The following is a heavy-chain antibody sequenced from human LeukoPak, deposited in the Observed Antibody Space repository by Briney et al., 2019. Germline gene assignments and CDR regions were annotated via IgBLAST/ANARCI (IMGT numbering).Heavy chain of an antibody. V-gene: IGHV1-2*02. D-gene: IGHD1-7*01. CDR2: INPNSDGT. CDR3: ARWNYRMRWFDS. J-gene: IGHJ5*01. Sequence: ASVKVSCKASGYTFTDYFIHWVRQAPGQGLEWMGWINPNSDGTNYAAKFQGRVTMTRDTSISTAYMALSRLRSDDTAVYYCARWNYRMRWFDSRGQGTLVTVSS. CDR1: GYTFTDYF.